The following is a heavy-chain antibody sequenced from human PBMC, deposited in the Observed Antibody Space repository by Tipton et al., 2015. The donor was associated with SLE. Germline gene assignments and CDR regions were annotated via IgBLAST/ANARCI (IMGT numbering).Heavy chain of an antibody. V-gene: IGHV4-34*01. CDR2: INHSGST. D-gene: IGHD6-13*01. CDR1: GGSFSGYY. Sequence: TLSLTCAVYGGSFSGYYWSWIRQPPGKGLEWIGEINHSGSTYYNPSLKSRVTISVDTSKNQFSLKLSSVTAADTAVYYCARLRISSSRGDYWGQGTLVTVSS. J-gene: IGHJ4*02. CDR3: ARLRISSSRGDY.